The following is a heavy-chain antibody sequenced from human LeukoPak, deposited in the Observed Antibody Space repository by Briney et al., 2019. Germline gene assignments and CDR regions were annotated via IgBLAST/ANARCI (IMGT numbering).Heavy chain of an antibody. CDR3: AKDLFGAEAGPATDY. D-gene: IGHD6-13*01. J-gene: IGHJ4*02. CDR2: ISGNGDST. V-gene: IGHV3-23*01. CDR1: GFTFNDYA. Sequence: GGSLRLSCAGSGFTFNDYAMSWVRQTPGKGLEWVSAISGNGDSTFYADSVKGRFTISRDNSKNALSLQMDSLSAEDTAVYYCAKDLFGAEAGPATDYWGQGTLVNVSS.